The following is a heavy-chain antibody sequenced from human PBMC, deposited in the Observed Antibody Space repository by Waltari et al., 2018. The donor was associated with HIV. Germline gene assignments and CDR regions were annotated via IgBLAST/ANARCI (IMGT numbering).Heavy chain of an antibody. CDR1: GYTFTGYH. V-gene: IGHV1-2*06. D-gene: IGHD4-17*01. CDR2: INPNTGGT. CDR3: ARVTTVTGDSYFYYGMDV. J-gene: IGHJ6*02. Sequence: QVQLIQSGAEGRDPGASVKVSCKASGYTFTGYHLHWVRQAPGQGLEWMGRINPNTGGTNYAQKFQARVTMTRDISIGTAYMELTSLRPNDTAVYYCARVTTVTGDSYFYYGMDVWGQGTTVVVSS.